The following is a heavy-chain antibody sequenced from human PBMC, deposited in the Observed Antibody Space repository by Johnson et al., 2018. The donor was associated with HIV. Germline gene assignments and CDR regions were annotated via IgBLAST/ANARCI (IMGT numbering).Heavy chain of an antibody. CDR3: ARGYSGSDDAFDI. CDR2: ISSDGSGT. D-gene: IGHD1-26*01. CDR1: GFSFSSYW. J-gene: IGHJ3*02. V-gene: IGHV3-74*02. Sequence: MQLVESGGGVVQPGGALRLSCAASGFSFSSYWMHWVRQAPGKGLVWVSRISSDGSGTSYADSVKGRFTISRDNSKNKLYLQMNSLRAEDTAVYYCARGYSGSDDAFDIWGQGTMVTVSS.